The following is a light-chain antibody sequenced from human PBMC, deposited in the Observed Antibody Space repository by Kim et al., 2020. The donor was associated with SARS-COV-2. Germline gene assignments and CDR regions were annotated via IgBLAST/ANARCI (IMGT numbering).Light chain of an antibody. CDR2: AAS. CDR1: QSISIY. V-gene: IGKV1-39*01. Sequence: DIQMTQSPSSLSASVGDRVTITCRARQSISIYLNWYQQKPGKAPKLLIYAASSLQSGVPSRFSGSGSETDFTLTISSLQPEDFATYYCQQSHSLPRTFGQGTKVDIK. CDR3: QQSHSLPRT. J-gene: IGKJ1*01.